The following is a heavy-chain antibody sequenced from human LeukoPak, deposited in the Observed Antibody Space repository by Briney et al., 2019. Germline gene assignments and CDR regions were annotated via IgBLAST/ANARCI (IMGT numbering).Heavy chain of an antibody. V-gene: IGHV3-11*04. CDR3: AGDLGPGPISDYPRGRFYYAMDV. CDR1: VYPFSEYY. Sequence: GGPLRLSCTVSVYPFSEYYIRWLRRAPGGAGVGVIYISCNGSTIYYAHSVKGRFTISRDNAKNPVSLNVHPVSAGDTAVYYCAGDLGPGPISDYPRGRFYYAMDVWGRGTTATVSS. J-gene: IGHJ6*02. CDR2: ISCNGSTI. D-gene: IGHD3-16*01.